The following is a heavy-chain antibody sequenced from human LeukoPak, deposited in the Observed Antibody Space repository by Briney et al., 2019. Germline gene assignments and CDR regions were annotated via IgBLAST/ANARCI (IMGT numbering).Heavy chain of an antibody. CDR1: GFTFSTYA. Sequence: EGSLRLSCVASGFTFSTYAMTWVRQAPGKGLEWASGVSASASHTYYADSVKGRFTISRDNSKNILYLQMNSLSPEDTAVYFCAKALVTAYFFDYWGQGTLVTVSP. D-gene: IGHD2-21*02. J-gene: IGHJ4*02. CDR2: VSASASHT. V-gene: IGHV3-23*01. CDR3: AKALVTAYFFDY.